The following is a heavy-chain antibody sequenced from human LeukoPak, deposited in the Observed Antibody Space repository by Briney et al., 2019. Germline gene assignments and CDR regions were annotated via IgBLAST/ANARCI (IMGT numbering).Heavy chain of an antibody. CDR2: INHSGST. V-gene: IGHV4-34*01. Sequence: PSETLCLTCAVYGGSFSGYYWSWIRQPPGEGLEWIGEINHSGSTNYNPSLKSRVTISVDTSKNQFSLKLSSVTAADTAVYYCARGVRGYSYGIDYWGQGTLVTVSS. CDR3: ARGVRGYSYGIDY. D-gene: IGHD5-18*01. J-gene: IGHJ4*02. CDR1: GGSFSGYY.